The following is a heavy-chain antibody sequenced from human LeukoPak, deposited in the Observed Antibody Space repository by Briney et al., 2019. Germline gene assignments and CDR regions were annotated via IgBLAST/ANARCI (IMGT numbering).Heavy chain of an antibody. CDR3: ARDPYSTKRYYYYYYMDV. V-gene: IGHV4-39*07. Sequence: SETLSLTCTVSGGSISSSSYYWGWIRQPPGKGLEWIGSIYYSGSTYYNPSLKCRVTISVDTSKNQFSLKLSSVTAADTAVYYCARDPYSTKRYYYYYYMDVWGKGTTVTVSS. D-gene: IGHD4-11*01. CDR2: IYYSGST. CDR1: GGSISSSSYY. J-gene: IGHJ6*03.